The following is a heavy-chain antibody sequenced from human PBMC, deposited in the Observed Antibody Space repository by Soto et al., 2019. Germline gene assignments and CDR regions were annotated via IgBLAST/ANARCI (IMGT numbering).Heavy chain of an antibody. D-gene: IGHD3-22*01. CDR3: ARGISYYDSSGYYYADWYFDL. CDR2: IYYSGST. J-gene: IGHJ2*01. Sequence: QVQLQESGPGLVKPSETLSLTCTVSGGSISSYYWSWIRQPPGKGLEWIGYIYYSGSTNYNPSLKSRVTISVDTSKNQFSLKLSSVTAADTAVYYCARGISYYDSSGYYYADWYFDLWGRGTLVTVSS. V-gene: IGHV4-59*01. CDR1: GGSISSYY.